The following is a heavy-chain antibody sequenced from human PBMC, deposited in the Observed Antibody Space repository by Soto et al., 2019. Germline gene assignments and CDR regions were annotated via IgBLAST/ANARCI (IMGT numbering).Heavy chain of an antibody. D-gene: IGHD7-27*01. CDR3: ARRTGDPSIDAFDI. CDR2: IWYDGSNK. CDR1: GFTFSSYG. J-gene: IGHJ3*02. V-gene: IGHV3-33*01. Sequence: GGSLRLSCAASGFTFSSYGMHWVRQAPGKGLEWVAVIWYDGSNKYYADSVKGRFTISRDNSKNTLYLQMNSLRAEDTAVYYCARRTGDPSIDAFDIWGQGTMVTVSS.